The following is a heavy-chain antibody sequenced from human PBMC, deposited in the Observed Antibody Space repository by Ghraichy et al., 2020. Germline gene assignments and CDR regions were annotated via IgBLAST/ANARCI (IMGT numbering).Heavy chain of an antibody. V-gene: IGHV1-18*04. CDR2: ISAYNGNT. D-gene: IGHD6-6*01. CDR1: GYTFTSYG. J-gene: IGHJ5*02. Sequence: SVKVSCKASGYTFTSYGISWVRQAPGQGLEWMGWISAYNGNTNYAQKLQGRVTMTTDTSTSTAYMELRSLRSDDTAVYYCARVPRGGSIAARPGNWFDPWGQGTLVTVSS. CDR3: ARVPRGGSIAARPGNWFDP.